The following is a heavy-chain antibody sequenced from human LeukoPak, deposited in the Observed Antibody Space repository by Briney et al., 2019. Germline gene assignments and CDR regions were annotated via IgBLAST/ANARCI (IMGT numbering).Heavy chain of an antibody. J-gene: IGHJ6*02. CDR3: ARVAVLGDFWSGYYRRNYYYYYYGMDV. V-gene: IGHV1-69*13. CDR1: GYTFTSYG. D-gene: IGHD3-3*01. CDR2: IIPIFGTA. Sequence: ASVKVSCKASGYTFTSYGISWVRQAPGQGLEWMGGIIPIFGTANYAQKFQGRVTITADESTSTAYMELSSLRSEDTAVYYCARVAVLGDFWSGYYRRNYYYYYYGMDVWGQGTTVTVSS.